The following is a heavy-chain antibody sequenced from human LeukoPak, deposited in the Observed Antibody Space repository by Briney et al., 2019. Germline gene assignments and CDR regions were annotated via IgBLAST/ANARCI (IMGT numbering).Heavy chain of an antibody. D-gene: IGHD6-13*01. J-gene: IGHJ4*02. V-gene: IGHV4-34*09. CDR3: ARLAAAGLSYYFDY. Sequence: SETLSLTCAVYGGSFSGYYWSWIRQPPGKGLEWIGEINHSGSTNYNPSLKSRVTISVDTSKNQFSLKLSSVTAADTAVYYCARLAAAGLSYYFDYWGQGTLVTVSS. CDR2: INHSGST. CDR1: GGSFSGYY.